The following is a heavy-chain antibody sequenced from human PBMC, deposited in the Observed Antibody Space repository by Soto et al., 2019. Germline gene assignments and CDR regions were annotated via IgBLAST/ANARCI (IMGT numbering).Heavy chain of an antibody. CDR3: ARQVGGWAPWYFDY. V-gene: IGHV4-31*03. CDR2: IYYSGST. Sequence: SETLSLTCTVSGGSISSGGYYWSWIRQHPGKGLEWIGYIYYSGSTYYNPSLKSRVTISVDASKNQFSLKLSSVTAADTAVYYCARQVGGWAPWYFDYWGQGTLVTVSS. J-gene: IGHJ4*02. CDR1: GGSISSGGYY. D-gene: IGHD6-19*01.